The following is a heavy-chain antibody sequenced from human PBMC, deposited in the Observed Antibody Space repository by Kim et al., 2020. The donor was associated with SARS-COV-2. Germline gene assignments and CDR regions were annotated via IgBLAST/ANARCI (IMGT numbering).Heavy chain of an antibody. CDR1: GFTFGDYA. D-gene: IGHD6-13*01. Sequence: GGSLRLSCTASGFTFGDYAMSWVRQAPGKGLEWVGFIRSKAYGGTTEYAASVKGRFTISRDDSKSIAYLQMNSLKTEDTAVYYCTRDGTGYSSSWYGPPYYYYGMDVWGQGTTVTVSS. CDR2: IRSKAYGGTT. J-gene: IGHJ6*02. CDR3: TRDGTGYSSSWYGPPYYYYGMDV. V-gene: IGHV3-49*04.